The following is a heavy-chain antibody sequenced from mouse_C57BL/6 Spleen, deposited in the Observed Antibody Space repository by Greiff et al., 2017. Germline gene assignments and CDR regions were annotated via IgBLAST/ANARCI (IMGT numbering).Heavy chain of an antibody. J-gene: IGHJ1*03. Sequence: EVQLVESGPGLVKPSQSLSLTCSVTGYSITSGYYWNWIRQFPGNKLEWRGYISYDGSNNYNPSLKNRISITRDTSKKQFFLKLNSVTTEDTATYYCARGDDYDGDWYCDVWGTGTTVTVAS. CDR2: ISYDGSN. V-gene: IGHV3-6*01. D-gene: IGHD2-4*01. CDR1: GYSITSGYY. CDR3: ARGDDYDGDWYCDV.